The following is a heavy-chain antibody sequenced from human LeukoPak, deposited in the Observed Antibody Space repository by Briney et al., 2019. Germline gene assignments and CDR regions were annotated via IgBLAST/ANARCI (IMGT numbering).Heavy chain of an antibody. Sequence: SVKVSCKASGGTFSSYAISWVRQAPGQGLEWMGRIIPILGIANYAQKFQGRVTITADKSTSTAYMELSSLRSEDTAVYYCASDYGGNWYYFDYWGQGTLVTVSS. CDR1: GGTFSSYA. D-gene: IGHD4-23*01. CDR2: IIPILGIA. CDR3: ASDYGGNWYYFDY. V-gene: IGHV1-69*04. J-gene: IGHJ4*02.